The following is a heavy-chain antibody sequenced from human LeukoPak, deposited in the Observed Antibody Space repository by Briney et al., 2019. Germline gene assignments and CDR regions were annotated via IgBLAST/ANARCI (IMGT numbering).Heavy chain of an antibody. J-gene: IGHJ4*02. Sequence: PSETPSLTCAVYGGSFSGYYWSWIRQPPGKGLEWIGEINHSGSTNYNPSLKSRVTISVDTSKNQFSLKLSSVTAADTAVYYCARGKPSDYDFWSGARYYFDYWGQGTLVTVSS. CDR2: INHSGST. CDR3: ARGKPSDYDFWSGARYYFDY. V-gene: IGHV4-34*01. CDR1: GGSFSGYY. D-gene: IGHD3-3*01.